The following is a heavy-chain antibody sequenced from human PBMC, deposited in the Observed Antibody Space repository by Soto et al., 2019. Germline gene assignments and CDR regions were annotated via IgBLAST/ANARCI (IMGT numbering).Heavy chain of an antibody. CDR2: IYYSGST. CDR3: AREVTMVRGVMNWFDP. J-gene: IGHJ5*02. CDR1: GGSISSGGYY. Sequence: QVQLQESGPGLVKPSQTLSLTCTVSGGSISSGGYYWSWIRQHPGKGLEWIGYIYYSGSTYYNPSLKSRVTISVDTSKNQFSLKLSSVTAADTAVYYCAREVTMVRGVMNWFDPWGQGTLVTVSS. D-gene: IGHD3-10*01. V-gene: IGHV4-31*03.